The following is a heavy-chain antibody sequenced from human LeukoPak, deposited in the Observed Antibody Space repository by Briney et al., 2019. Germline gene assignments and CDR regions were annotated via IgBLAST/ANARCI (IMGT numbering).Heavy chain of an antibody. J-gene: IGHJ4*02. CDR3: AREGAAANYFDY. CDR2: IIPIFGTA. CDR1: GGTFSSYA. D-gene: IGHD6-13*01. Sequence: SVKVSCKASGGTFSSYAISWVRQAPGQGLEWMGGIIPIFGTANYAQKFRGRVTITADESTSTAYMELSSLRSEDTAVYYCAREGAAANYFDYWGQGALVTVSS. V-gene: IGHV1-69*13.